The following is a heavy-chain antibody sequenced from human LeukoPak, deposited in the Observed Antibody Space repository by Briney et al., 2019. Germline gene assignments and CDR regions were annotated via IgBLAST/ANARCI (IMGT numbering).Heavy chain of an antibody. CDR1: GGSITSYY. J-gene: IGHJ6*03. Sequence: SETLSLTCIVSGGSITSYYLSCSRQPAGKGLEWRCRIYNHARINYNPSPKSRGTMSVDPSKNQVSLKVNSVAAADTAVYYCARESSSHYFYYYMAVWGKGTTVTVSS. D-gene: IGHD6-6*01. CDR2: IYNHARI. CDR3: ARESSSHYFYYYMAV. V-gene: IGHV4-4*07.